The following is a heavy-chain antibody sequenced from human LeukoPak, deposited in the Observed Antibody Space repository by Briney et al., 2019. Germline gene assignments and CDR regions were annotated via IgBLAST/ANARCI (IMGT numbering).Heavy chain of an antibody. V-gene: IGHV4-39*01. J-gene: IGHJ4*02. CDR2: MYYIGST. D-gene: IGHD3-10*01. CDR1: GGSISSSSYY. Sequence: PSETLSLTCTVSGGSISSSSYYWGWIRQPPGKGLEWIGSMYYIGSTYYNPSLKSRVTISVDTSKSQFSLKLTSVTAGDTAVYYCAAGTTINKRISLVRGIIRPRVYFDYWGQGTLVAVSS. CDR3: AAGTTINKRISLVRGIIRPRVYFDY.